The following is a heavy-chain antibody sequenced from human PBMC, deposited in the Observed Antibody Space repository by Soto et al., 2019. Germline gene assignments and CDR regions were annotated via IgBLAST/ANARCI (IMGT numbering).Heavy chain of an antibody. Sequence: QVQLQESGPGLVKPSQTLSLTCTVSGGSISSGDYYWSWIRQPPGKGLEWIGYIYYSGSTYYNPSLKSRVTISVDTSKNQFSLKLSSVTAADTAVYYCARAARAPLRYFDWLLYTFWFDPWGQGTLVTVSS. CDR1: GGSISSGDYY. V-gene: IGHV4-30-4*01. CDR3: ARAARAPLRYFDWLLYTFWFDP. CDR2: IYYSGST. D-gene: IGHD3-9*01. J-gene: IGHJ5*02.